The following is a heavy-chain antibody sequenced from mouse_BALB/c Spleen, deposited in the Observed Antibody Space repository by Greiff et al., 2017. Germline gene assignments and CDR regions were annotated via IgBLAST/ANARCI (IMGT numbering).Heavy chain of an antibody. CDR1: GFTFSSFG. J-gene: IGHJ4*01. V-gene: IGHV5-17*02. Sequence: DVMLVESGGGLVQPGGSRKLSCAASGFTFSSFGMHWVRQAPEKGLEWVAYISSGSSTIYYADTVKGRFTISRDNPKNTLFLQMTSLRSEDTAMYYCAREGGWDRMDYWGQGTSVTVSS. CDR2: ISSGSSTI. CDR3: AREGGWDRMDY. D-gene: IGHD3-3*01.